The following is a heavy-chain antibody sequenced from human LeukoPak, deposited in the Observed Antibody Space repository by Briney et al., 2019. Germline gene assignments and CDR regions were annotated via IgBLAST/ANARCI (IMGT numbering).Heavy chain of an antibody. V-gene: IGHV1-18*01. CDR3: ARDKSYDSSGYRHAFDI. D-gene: IGHD3-22*01. Sequence: ASVKVSCKASGYTFTSYGISWVRQAPGQGLEWMGWISAYNGNTNYAQKLQGRVTMTTDTSTSTAYMELRSLRSDDTAVYYCARDKSYDSSGYRHAFDIWGQGTMVTVSS. J-gene: IGHJ3*02. CDR2: ISAYNGNT. CDR1: GYTFTSYG.